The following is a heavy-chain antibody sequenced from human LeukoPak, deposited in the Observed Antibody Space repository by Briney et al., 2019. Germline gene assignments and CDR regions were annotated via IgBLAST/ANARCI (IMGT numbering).Heavy chain of an antibody. Sequence: PGGSLRLSCAASGFIFTDYWMNWVRQAPGKGLEWVSSISSSSSYIYYADSVKGRFTISRDNAKNSLYLQMNSLRAEDTAVYYCAREGIAAAGRRNWFDPWGQGTLVTVSS. CDR2: ISSSSSYI. J-gene: IGHJ5*02. CDR3: AREGIAAAGRRNWFDP. CDR1: GFIFTDYW. V-gene: IGHV3-21*01. D-gene: IGHD6-13*01.